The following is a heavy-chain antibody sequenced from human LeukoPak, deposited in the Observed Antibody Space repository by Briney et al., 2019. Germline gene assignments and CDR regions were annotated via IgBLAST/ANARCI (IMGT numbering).Heavy chain of an antibody. Sequence: PSETLSLTCTVSGGSISSSSYYWGWIRQPPGKGLEWIGSIYYSGSTYYNPSLKSRVTISVDTSKNQFSLKLSSVTAADTAVYYCARNNSDYYGSGSYYYDAFDIWGQGTMVTVSS. CDR3: ARNNSDYYGSGSYYYDAFDI. J-gene: IGHJ3*02. CDR1: GGSISSSSYY. CDR2: IYYSGST. D-gene: IGHD3-10*01. V-gene: IGHV4-39*07.